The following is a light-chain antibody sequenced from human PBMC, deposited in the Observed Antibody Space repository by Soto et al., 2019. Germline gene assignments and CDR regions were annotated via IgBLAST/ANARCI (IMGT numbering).Light chain of an antibody. CDR2: DAS. J-gene: IGKJ5*01. Sequence: EIVLTQSPGTLSLSPGERATLSCRASQSVSSYLAWYQQKPGQAPRLLISDASYRATGIPARFSGSGSGTDFTLTISSLEPEDFALYYCQQRSNWPITFGQGTRWRL. CDR3: QQRSNWPIT. CDR1: QSVSSY. V-gene: IGKV3-11*01.